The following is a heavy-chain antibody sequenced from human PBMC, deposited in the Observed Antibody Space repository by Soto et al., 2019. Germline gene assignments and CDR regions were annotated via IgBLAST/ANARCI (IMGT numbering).Heavy chain of an antibody. V-gene: IGHV3-23*01. CDR3: AKSDKFNSDSSGCENRFDY. J-gene: IGHJ4*02. Sequence: EVQLLESGGGLVQPGGSLRLSCAASGFTFSNYGMTWLRQAPGKGLEWVSCIRSSVSDTFYADSVKGRFTVSRDNSKNELFLKTHSLRAEDTAVYYSAKSDKFNSDSSGCENRFDYWGQGTLVTVSS. D-gene: IGHD6-19*01. CDR2: IRSSVSDT. CDR1: GFTFSNYG.